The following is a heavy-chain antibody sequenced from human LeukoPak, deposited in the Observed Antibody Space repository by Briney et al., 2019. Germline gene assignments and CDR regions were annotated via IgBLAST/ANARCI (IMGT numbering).Heavy chain of an antibody. CDR1: GVSISSGDYY. D-gene: IGHD3-22*01. J-gene: IGHJ4*02. CDR3: ARDASDYYDSSGYYFFDY. CDR2: IYYSGST. Sequence: SQTLSLTCTVSGVSISSGDYYWSWIRQPPGKGLEWIGYIYYSGSTYYNPSRKSRVTISVNTSKNQFSLKLSSVTAADTAVYYCARDASDYYDSSGYYFFDYWGQGTLVTVSS. V-gene: IGHV4-30-4*01.